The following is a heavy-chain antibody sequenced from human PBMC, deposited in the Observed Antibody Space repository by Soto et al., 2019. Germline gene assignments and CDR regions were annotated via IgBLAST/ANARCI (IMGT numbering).Heavy chain of an antibody. CDR3: ARGGGNSDWYSAFDI. V-gene: IGHV3-74*01. CDR1: GFTFSTYW. J-gene: IGHJ3*02. Sequence: EVQLVESGGGLVQPGGSLRLSCAATGFTFSTYWVHWVRQAPGKGLVWVSRINSDGSTTNYADSVKGRFTISRDNAKNTRYLTMNCLRAEDTAVYYCARGGGNSDWYSAFDIWGQGTMVTVSS. D-gene: IGHD6-19*01. CDR2: INSDGSTT.